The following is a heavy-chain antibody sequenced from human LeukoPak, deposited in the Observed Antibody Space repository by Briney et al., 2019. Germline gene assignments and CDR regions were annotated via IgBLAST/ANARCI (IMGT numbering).Heavy chain of an antibody. CDR1: GFTFSSYG. J-gene: IGHJ4*02. D-gene: IGHD3-3*01. CDR2: ISYHGSNK. CDR3: AKDVRFLEWLLSY. Sequence: GRSLRLSCAASGFTFSSYGMHWVRQAPGKGLEWVAVISYHGSNKYYADSVKGRFTISRDNSKNTLYLQMNSLRAEDTAVYYCAKDVRFLEWLLSYWGQGTLVTVSS. V-gene: IGHV3-30*18.